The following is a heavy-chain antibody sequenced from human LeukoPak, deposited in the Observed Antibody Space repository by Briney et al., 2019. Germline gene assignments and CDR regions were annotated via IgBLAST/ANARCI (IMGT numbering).Heavy chain of an antibody. D-gene: IGHD6-19*01. CDR1: GFTFSSYA. V-gene: IGHV3-64D*06. CDR2: ISSNGGST. CDR3: VKGDRYSSGWYAFDY. Sequence: GGSLRLSCSASGFTFSSYAMHWVRQAPGKGPEYVSAISSNGGSTYYADSVKGRFTISRDNSKNTLYLQMSSLRAEDTAVYYCVKGDRYSSGWYAFDYWGQGTLVTVSS. J-gene: IGHJ4*02.